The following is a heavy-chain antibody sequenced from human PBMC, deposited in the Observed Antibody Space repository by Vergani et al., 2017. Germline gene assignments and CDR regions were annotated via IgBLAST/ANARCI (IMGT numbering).Heavy chain of an antibody. CDR3: ARDPVAGMDY. J-gene: IGHJ4*02. Sequence: EVQLVESGGGLVKPGGSLRLSCAASGFTFSNAWMSWVRQAPGKGLEWVGRIKSKTDGGTTDYAAPVKGRFTISRDDSKNTLYLQMNSLRAEDTAVYYCARDPVAGMDYWGQGTLVTVSS. CDR1: GFTFSNAW. V-gene: IGHV3-15*01. CDR2: IKSKTDGGTT. D-gene: IGHD6-19*01.